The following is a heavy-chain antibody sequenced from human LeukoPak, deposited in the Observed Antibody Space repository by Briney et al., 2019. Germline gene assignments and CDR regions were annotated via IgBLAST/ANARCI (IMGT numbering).Heavy chain of an antibody. V-gene: IGHV3-33*01. Sequence: PGGSLRLSCAASGFTFSSYGMHGVRQAPGKGLEWVAVIWYDGSNKYYADSVKGRFTISRDNSKNTLYLQMNSLRAEDTAVYYCARDFVTMTSPPRYGMDVWGQGTTVTVSS. CDR3: ARDFVTMTSPPRYGMDV. D-gene: IGHD3-22*01. CDR1: GFTFSSYG. CDR2: IWYDGSNK. J-gene: IGHJ6*02.